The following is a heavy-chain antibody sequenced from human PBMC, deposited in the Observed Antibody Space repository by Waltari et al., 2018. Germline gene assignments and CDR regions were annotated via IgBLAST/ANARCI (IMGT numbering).Heavy chain of an antibody. CDR3: ARGRDYIWGSYRYYYYYMDV. Sequence: QVQLQQWGAGLLKPSETLSLTCAVYGGSFSGYYWSWIRQPPGKGREWIGEINHSGSTNYNPSLKSRVTISVDTSKNQFSLKLSSVTAADTAVYYCARGRDYIWGSYRYYYYYMDVWGKGTTVTVSS. V-gene: IGHV4-34*01. D-gene: IGHD3-16*02. CDR1: GGSFSGYY. J-gene: IGHJ6*03. CDR2: INHSGST.